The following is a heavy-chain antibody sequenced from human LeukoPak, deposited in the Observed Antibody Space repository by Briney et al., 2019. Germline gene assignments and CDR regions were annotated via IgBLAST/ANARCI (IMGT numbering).Heavy chain of an antibody. CDR3: AVGWVTMVRGVMDV. CDR1: GYTFTSYG. J-gene: IGHJ6*02. V-gene: IGHV1-18*01. D-gene: IGHD3-10*01. CDR2: ISAYNGNT. Sequence: ASVKVSCKASGYTFTSYGISWVRQAPGQGPEWMGWISAYNGNTNYAQKLQGRVTMTTDTSTSTAYMELRSLRSDDTAVYYCAVGWVTMVRGVMDVWGQGTTVTVSS.